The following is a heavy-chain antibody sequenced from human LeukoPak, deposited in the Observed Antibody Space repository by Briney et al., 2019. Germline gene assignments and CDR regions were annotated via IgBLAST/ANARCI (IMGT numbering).Heavy chain of an antibody. CDR1: GGSISSGGYS. J-gene: IGHJ3*02. V-gene: IGHV4-30-2*01. CDR2: IYHSGST. CDR3: ARVLVPANYYDSSGYAFDI. D-gene: IGHD3-22*01. Sequence: SETLSLTCAVPGGSISSGGYSWSWIRQPPGKGLEWIGYIYHSGSTYYNPSLKSRVTISVDRSKNQFSLKLSSVTAADTAVYYCARVLVPANYYDSSGYAFDIWGQGTMVTVSS.